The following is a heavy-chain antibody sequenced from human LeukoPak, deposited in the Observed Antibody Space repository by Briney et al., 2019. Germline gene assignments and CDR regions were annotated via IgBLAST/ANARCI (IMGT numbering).Heavy chain of an antibody. Sequence: SETLSLTCTVSGYSISSGYYWGWIRQPPGKGLEWIGSIYHSGSTYYNPSLKSRVTISVDTSKNQFSLKLSSVTAADTAVYYCARLDYYDSSGYPTGFDYWGQGTLVTVSS. V-gene: IGHV4-38-2*02. CDR1: GYSISSGYY. J-gene: IGHJ4*02. D-gene: IGHD3-22*01. CDR3: ARLDYYDSSGYPTGFDY. CDR2: IYHSGST.